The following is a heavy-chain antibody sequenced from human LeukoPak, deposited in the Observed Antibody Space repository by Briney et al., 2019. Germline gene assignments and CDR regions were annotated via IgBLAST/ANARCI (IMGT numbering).Heavy chain of an antibody. D-gene: IGHD1-20*01. Sequence: PSETLSLTCTVSGGSISSYYWSWIRQPPGKGLEWIGYIYYSGGTNYNPSLKSRVTISVDTSKNQFSLKLSSVTAADTAVYYCARDNWNQDYYYYGMDVWGQGTTVTVSS. CDR2: IYYSGGT. CDR1: GGSISSYY. J-gene: IGHJ6*02. V-gene: IGHV4-59*01. CDR3: ARDNWNQDYYYYGMDV.